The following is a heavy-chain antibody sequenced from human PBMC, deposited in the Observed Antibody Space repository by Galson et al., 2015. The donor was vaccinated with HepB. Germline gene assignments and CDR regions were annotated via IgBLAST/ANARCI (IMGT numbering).Heavy chain of an antibody. V-gene: IGHV3-30-3*01. CDR2: ISYDGSNK. Sequence: SLRLSCAASGFTLSSSALHWFRQAPGKGLEWVAVISYDGSNKYYADSVKGRFTISRDNSKNTLYLQMNSLRAEDTAVYYCARASERAVTNSYFDYWGQGTLVTVSS. CDR1: GFTLSSSA. CDR3: ARASERAVTNSYFDY. D-gene: IGHD6-19*01. J-gene: IGHJ4*02.